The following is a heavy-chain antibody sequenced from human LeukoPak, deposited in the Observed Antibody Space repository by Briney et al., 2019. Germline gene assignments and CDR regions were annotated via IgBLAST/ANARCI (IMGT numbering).Heavy chain of an antibody. Sequence: GGSLRLSCAASGFTFSSYWMSWVRQAPGKGLEWAANIKQDGSEKYYVDSVKGRFTISRDNAKNSLYLQMNSLRAEDTAVYYCARVLGNMYYDILTGYRNPTTNFDYWGQGTLVTVSS. CDR3: ARVLGNMYYDILTGYRNPTTNFDY. D-gene: IGHD3-9*01. J-gene: IGHJ4*02. V-gene: IGHV3-7*01. CDR2: IKQDGSEK. CDR1: GFTFSSYW.